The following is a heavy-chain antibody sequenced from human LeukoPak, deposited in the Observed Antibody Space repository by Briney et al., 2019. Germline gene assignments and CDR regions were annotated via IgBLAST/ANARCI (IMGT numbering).Heavy chain of an antibody. CDR2: IWYDGNKK. D-gene: IGHD3-16*01. J-gene: IGHJ4*02. CDR1: GFTFSDYG. Sequence: GGSLRLSCAASGFTFSDYGMHWVRQAPGKGLDWVAVIWYDGNKKYYVDSVKGRFTISRDNSKNTLYLQMNSQRAEDTAVYYCARDERDGGGLKYWGQGTLVTVSS. CDR3: ARDERDGGGLKY. V-gene: IGHV3-33*01.